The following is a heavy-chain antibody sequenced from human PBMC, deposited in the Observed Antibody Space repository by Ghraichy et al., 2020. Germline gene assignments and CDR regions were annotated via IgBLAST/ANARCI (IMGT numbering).Heavy chain of an antibody. D-gene: IGHD2-2*01. Sequence: GDSLNISCAASGFTFSSYAMSWVRQAPGKGLEWVSAISGSGGSTYYADSVKGRFTISRDNSKNTLYLQMNSLRAEDTAVYYCAKGGGYQLLYLAYWGQGTLVTVSS. J-gene: IGHJ4*02. CDR2: ISGSGGST. V-gene: IGHV3-23*01. CDR3: AKGGGYQLLYLAY. CDR1: GFTFSSYA.